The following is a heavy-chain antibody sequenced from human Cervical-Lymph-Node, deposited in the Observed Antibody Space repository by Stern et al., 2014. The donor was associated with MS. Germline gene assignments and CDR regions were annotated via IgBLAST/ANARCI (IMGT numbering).Heavy chain of an antibody. V-gene: IGHV5-51*01. Sequence: EDQLVESGAEVKKPGESLKISCETSGYKFTNQWIAWVRQMPGKGLEFMGIIYPGDSDNRYNPSFQGQVTISADKSINTAYLQWSSLKASDTAMYYCATHPVGPWGQGTLGIVSS. CDR3: ATHPVGP. CDR2: IYPGDSDN. CDR1: GYKFTNQW. J-gene: IGHJ5*02.